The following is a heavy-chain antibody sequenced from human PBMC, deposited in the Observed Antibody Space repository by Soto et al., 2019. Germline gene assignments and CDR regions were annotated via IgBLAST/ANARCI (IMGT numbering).Heavy chain of an antibody. J-gene: IGHJ4*02. V-gene: IGHV1-3*01. CDR2: INAGNGNT. CDR1: GYTFTSYA. D-gene: IGHD6-19*01. Sequence: QVQLVQSGAEVKKPGASVKVSCKASGYTFTSYAIHWVRQAPGQRLEWMGWINAGNGNTKYSQKFQDRVTITRDTSASSAYMELSSLRSEDTAVYYCARDLGGWPDYWGQGTLVTVSS. CDR3: ARDLGGWPDY.